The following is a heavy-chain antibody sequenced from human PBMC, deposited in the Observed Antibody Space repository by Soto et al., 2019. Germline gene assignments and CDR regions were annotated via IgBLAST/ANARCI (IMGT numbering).Heavy chain of an antibody. V-gene: IGHV3-23*01. CDR2: ISGSCGST. J-gene: IGHJ4*02. Sequence: EVQLLESGGGLVQPGGSLRLSCAASGFTFSSYAMSWVRQAPGKGLEWVSAISGSCGSTYYAASVKGRFTISRDNSKNPLYLQMNSLRAEDTAVYYCAIRGLGAAAGYFDYWGQGTLVTVSS. CDR3: AIRGLGAAAGYFDY. D-gene: IGHD6-13*01. CDR1: GFTFSSYA.